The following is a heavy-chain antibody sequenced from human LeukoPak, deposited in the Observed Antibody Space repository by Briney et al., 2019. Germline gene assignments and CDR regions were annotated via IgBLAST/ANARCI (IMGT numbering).Heavy chain of an antibody. D-gene: IGHD6-13*01. J-gene: IGHJ5*02. Sequence: SETLSLPCTVSGGSISRIGYYWGWIRQPPGKGLEWIRTISYSGSTYYNPSLKSRVSISVDTSKNQFSLKLTSVTAADTAVYYCASVLIAAAGSTLGSWGQGTLVTVSS. CDR3: ASVLIAAAGSTLGS. V-gene: IGHV4-39*01. CDR2: ISYSGST. CDR1: GGSISRIGYY.